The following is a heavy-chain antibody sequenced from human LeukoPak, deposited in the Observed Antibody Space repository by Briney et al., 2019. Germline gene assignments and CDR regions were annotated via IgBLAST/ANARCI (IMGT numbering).Heavy chain of an antibody. CDR1: GYIFTCYY. Sequence: AVKVSCKPSGYIFTCYYIDWVRQAPGQGLEGVGWINPNTGATNYTQEFQGRVTMTRDTSISTAYMELTSMRSDDTVVYYCTSTGNTFYWGQGTLLTVSS. D-gene: IGHD1/OR15-1a*01. V-gene: IGHV1-2*02. J-gene: IGHJ4*02. CDR3: TSTGNTFY. CDR2: INPNTGAT.